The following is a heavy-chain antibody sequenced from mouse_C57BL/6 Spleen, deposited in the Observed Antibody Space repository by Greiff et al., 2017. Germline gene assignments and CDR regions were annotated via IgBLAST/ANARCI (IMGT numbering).Heavy chain of an antibody. CDR2: ISYDGSN. CDR3: ARAGYGNTWFAY. D-gene: IGHD2-1*01. CDR1: GFSINSGYY. J-gene: IGHJ3*01. Sequence: DVQLQESGPGLVKPSQSLSFTCSVTGFSINSGYYRNWIRQFPGNKLEWMGYISYDGSNNYNPSFKKRISITRDTSKNQFFLKLNSVTTEDTATYFCARAGYGNTWFAYWGQGTLVTVSA. V-gene: IGHV3-6*01.